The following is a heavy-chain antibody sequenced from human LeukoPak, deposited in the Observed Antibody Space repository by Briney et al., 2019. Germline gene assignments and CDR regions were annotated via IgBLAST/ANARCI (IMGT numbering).Heavy chain of an antibody. D-gene: IGHD2-2*01. CDR2: IDYSGSI. Sequence: SGTLSLTCAVSGYSISSSNWWGWIRRPPGKGLEWIGYIDYSGSIYYNPSLKSRVTMSVDTSKNQFSLTLSSVTAVDTAVYYCARVPRRNWFDPWGQGTLVTVSS. CDR3: ARVPRRNWFDP. V-gene: IGHV4-28*05. CDR1: GYSISSSNW. J-gene: IGHJ5*02.